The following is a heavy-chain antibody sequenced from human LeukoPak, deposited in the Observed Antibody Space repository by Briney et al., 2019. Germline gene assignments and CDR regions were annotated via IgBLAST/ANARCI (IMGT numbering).Heavy chain of an antibody. CDR2: IYSGGSP. CDR1: GFTVRSSY. Sequence: GGSLRLSCAASGFTVRSSYMSWVRQAPGKGLEWVSVIYSGGSPDYADSAKGRFTISSDNSKNTLYLRMNSLRVEDTAVYYCARDFNGDYGLTYYHYYMDVWGKGTTVTVSS. CDR3: ARDFNGDYGLTYYHYYMDV. J-gene: IGHJ6*03. D-gene: IGHD4-17*01. V-gene: IGHV3-53*01.